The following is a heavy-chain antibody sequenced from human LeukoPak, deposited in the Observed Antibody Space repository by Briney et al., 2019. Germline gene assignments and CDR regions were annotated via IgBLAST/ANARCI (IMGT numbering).Heavy chain of an antibody. CDR3: ANFDGDSQAFHI. V-gene: IGHV3-30*18. Sequence: GGSLRLSCAASGFTFTNYNMHWVRRTPGRGLQWVAAILYDGSKKFYADSVKGRFSVYRDNSNNTLYLQMNGLKTEDTALYSCANFDGDSQAFHIWGLGTMVTVSS. D-gene: IGHD3-9*01. CDR2: ILYDGSKK. CDR1: GFTFTNYN. J-gene: IGHJ3*02.